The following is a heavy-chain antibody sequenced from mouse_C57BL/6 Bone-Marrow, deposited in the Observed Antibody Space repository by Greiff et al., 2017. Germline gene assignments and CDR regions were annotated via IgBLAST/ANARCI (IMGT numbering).Heavy chain of an antibody. Sequence: EVKVVESGPELVKPGASVKISCKASGYTFTDYYMNWVKQSHGKSLEWIGDINPNNGGTSYNQKFKGKATLTVDKSSSTAYMELRSLTSEDSAVYYCARWNYYDYDYAMDYWGQGTSVTVSA. V-gene: IGHV1-26*01. CDR3: ARWNYYDYDYAMDY. CDR2: INPNNGGT. J-gene: IGHJ4*01. D-gene: IGHD2-4*01. CDR1: GYTFTDYY.